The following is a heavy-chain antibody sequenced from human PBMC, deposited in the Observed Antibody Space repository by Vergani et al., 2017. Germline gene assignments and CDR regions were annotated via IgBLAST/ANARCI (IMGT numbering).Heavy chain of an antibody. CDR2: IWYDGSKK. CDR1: GFTFSSYG. V-gene: IGHV3-33*01. J-gene: IGHJ4*02. Sequence: QVQLVEPGGGVVQPGRSLRLSCAASGFTFSSYGMHWVRQAPGKGLEWVAVIWYDGSKKYYGDSVKGRFTISWDNAKNSLYLQMNSLRAEDTAVYYCARDRAIRKGYSGYHYWGQGTLVTVSS. D-gene: IGHD5-12*01. CDR3: ARDRAIRKGYSGYHY.